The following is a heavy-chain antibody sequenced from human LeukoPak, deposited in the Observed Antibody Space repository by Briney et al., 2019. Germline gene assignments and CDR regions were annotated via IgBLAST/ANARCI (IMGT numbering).Heavy chain of an antibody. CDR2: IIPIFGTA. CDR1: GGTFSSYA. V-gene: IGHV1-69*13. D-gene: IGHD2-2*02. J-gene: IGHJ3*02. Sequence: SVKVSCKASGGTFSSYAISWVRQAPGQGLEWMGGIIPIFGTANYAQKFQGRVTITADESTSTAYMELSSLRSEDTAVYYCARARWGYCSSTSCYRGDAFDIWGQGTMVTVSS. CDR3: ARARWGYCSSTSCYRGDAFDI.